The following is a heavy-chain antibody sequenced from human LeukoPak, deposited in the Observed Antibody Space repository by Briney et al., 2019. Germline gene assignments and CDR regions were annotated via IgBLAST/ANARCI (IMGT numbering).Heavy chain of an antibody. CDR2: INHSGST. CDR3: ARGGPIWQWLVQPYYYYGMDV. Sequence: PSETLSLTCAVYGGSFSGYYWSWIRQPPAKVLEWIGEINHSGSTNYNPSLKSRVTISVDTSKNQFSLKLSSVTAADTAVYYCARGGPIWQWLVQPYYYYGMDVWGQGTTVTVSS. J-gene: IGHJ6*02. V-gene: IGHV4-34*01. D-gene: IGHD6-19*01. CDR1: GGSFSGYY.